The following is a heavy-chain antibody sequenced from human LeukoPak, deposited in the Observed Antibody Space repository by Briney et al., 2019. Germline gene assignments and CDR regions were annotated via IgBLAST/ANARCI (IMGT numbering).Heavy chain of an antibody. CDR1: GGSINSYY. Sequence: SETLSLTCTVSGGSINSYYWSWIRQPPGKGLEWIGYIYYSGSTNYNPSLKSRVTISVDTSKNQFSLKLSSVTAADTAVYYCARHSVRQWLAFDYWGQGTLVIVSS. CDR3: ARHSVRQWLAFDY. J-gene: IGHJ4*02. V-gene: IGHV4-59*08. D-gene: IGHD6-19*01. CDR2: IYYSGST.